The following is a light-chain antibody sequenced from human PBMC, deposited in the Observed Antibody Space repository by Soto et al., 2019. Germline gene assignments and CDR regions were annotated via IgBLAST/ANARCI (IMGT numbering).Light chain of an antibody. CDR1: QSVSSSY. CDR3: QRYSNWPLT. CDR2: DAS. J-gene: IGKJ4*01. V-gene: IGKV3D-15*01. Sequence: VMTQGPGTMTVGPGGRASLSSTPSQSVSSSYLAWYQQKPGQPPRLLIYDASNRATGIPARFSGSGSGTEFTLTISSLQSEDFAVYYCQRYSNWPLTFGGGTKVAIK.